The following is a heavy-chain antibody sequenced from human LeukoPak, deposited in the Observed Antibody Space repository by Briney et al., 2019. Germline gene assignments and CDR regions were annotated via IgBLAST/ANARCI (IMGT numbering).Heavy chain of an antibody. CDR1: GGSFSGHY. Sequence: PSETLSLTRSVYGGSFSGHYWSWIRQSPGKGLEWIGEINHSGSTNYNPSLKSRVAISVDTSKNQFSLKLRSVTAADTAVYYCTRGPLWVKERLFDPWGQGTLVTVSS. CDR2: INHSGST. V-gene: IGHV4-34*01. J-gene: IGHJ5*02. D-gene: IGHD3-16*01. CDR3: TRGPLWVKERLFDP.